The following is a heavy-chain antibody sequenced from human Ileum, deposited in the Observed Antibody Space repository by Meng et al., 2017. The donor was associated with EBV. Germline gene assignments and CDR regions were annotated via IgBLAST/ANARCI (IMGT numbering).Heavy chain of an antibody. V-gene: IGHV4-61*01. D-gene: IGHD2-15*01. CDR3: ATGHWCSGGTCSFDN. J-gene: IGHJ4*02. Sequence: QVQLHESRPGLLQPTETLSVMCTVSGGSVSTGIYYVSWIRQRPGKGLELIGDIHYSESANYHSSLKSRVTISLDTAKNQFSLSLSSVTAADTAVYYCATGHWCSGGTCSFDNWGQGTLVTVSS. CDR2: IHYSESA. CDR1: GGSVSTGIYY.